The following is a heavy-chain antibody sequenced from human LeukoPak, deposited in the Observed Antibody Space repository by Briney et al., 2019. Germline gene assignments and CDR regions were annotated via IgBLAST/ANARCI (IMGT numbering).Heavy chain of an antibody. CDR1: GGSISSGSYY. CDR2: IYTGGST. D-gene: IGHD6-19*01. V-gene: IGHV4-61*02. J-gene: IGHJ4*02. CDR3: ARGLRSGWYREDY. Sequence: SETLSLTCTVSGGSISSGSYYWSWIRQPAGKGLEWIGRIYTGGSTNYNPSLKSRVTISVDTSKNQFSLKLSSVTAADTAVYYCARGLRSGWYREDYWGQGTLSPSPQ.